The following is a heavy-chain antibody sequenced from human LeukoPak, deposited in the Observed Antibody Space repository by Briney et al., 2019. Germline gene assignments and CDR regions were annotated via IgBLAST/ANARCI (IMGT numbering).Heavy chain of an antibody. D-gene: IGHD3-3*01. CDR2: IYYSGST. CDR3: ARSTRFLEWSNLAYYYMDV. V-gene: IGHV4-59*01. Sequence: SETLSLTCTVSGGSISSYYWSWIRQPPGKGLEWIGYIYYSGSTNYNPSLKSRVTISVDTSKNQFSLKLSSVTAADTAVYHCARSTRFLEWSNLAYYYMDVSGKGTTVTVS. J-gene: IGHJ6*03. CDR1: GGSISSYY.